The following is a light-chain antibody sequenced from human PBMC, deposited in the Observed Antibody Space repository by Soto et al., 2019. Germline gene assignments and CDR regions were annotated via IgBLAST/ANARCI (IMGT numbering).Light chain of an antibody. CDR2: AAS. CDR3: QQTYTTPLT. V-gene: IGKV1-39*01. Sequence: DIKMTQSPSTLAASVGDRISITCRASQSISSWLAWYQQKPGKAPKVLIYAASTLQSGVPSRFSGSGSGTHFTLTISDLQPEDFATYYCQQTYTTPLTFGGGTKVDIK. J-gene: IGKJ4*01. CDR1: QSISSW.